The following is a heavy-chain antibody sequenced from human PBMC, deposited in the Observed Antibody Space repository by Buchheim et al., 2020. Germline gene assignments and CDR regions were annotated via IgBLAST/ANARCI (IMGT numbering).Heavy chain of an antibody. V-gene: IGHV3-74*01. J-gene: IGHJ6*02. CDR2: INSDGSST. CDR1: GFTFSSYW. D-gene: IGHD3-3*01. CDR3: ARDGRDYDFWSGYYPWDYYYYGMDV. Sequence: EVQLVESGGGLVQPGGSLRLSCAASGFTFSSYWMHWVRQAPGKGLVWVSRINSDGSSTSYADSVKGRFTISRDNAKNTLSLQMNSLRAEDTAVYYCARDGRDYDFWSGYYPWDYYYYGMDVWGQGTT.